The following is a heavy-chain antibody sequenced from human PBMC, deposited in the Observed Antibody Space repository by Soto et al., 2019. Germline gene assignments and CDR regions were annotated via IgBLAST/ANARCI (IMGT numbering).Heavy chain of an antibody. V-gene: IGHV4-30-2*01. CDR1: GGSVSIGTCS. D-gene: IGHD2-15*01. CDR2: IYHSGSF. CDR3: VRASGYCSGGTCFPFDY. J-gene: IGHJ4*02. Sequence: SETLSLTCDVSGGSVSIGTCSWNWIRQPPGKGLERIGYIYHSGSFYYNPSLKSRVTISIDRSKNQFSLNLSSVTAADTAVYYCVRASGYCSGGTCFPFDYWGRGTLVTVSS.